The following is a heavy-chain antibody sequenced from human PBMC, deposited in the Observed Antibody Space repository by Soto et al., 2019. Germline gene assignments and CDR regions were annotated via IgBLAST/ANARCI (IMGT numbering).Heavy chain of an antibody. D-gene: IGHD3-3*01. CDR2: ISSSSSYI. V-gene: IGHV3-21*01. J-gene: IGHJ3*02. Sequence: GGSLRLSCAASGFTFSSYSMNWVRQAPGKGLEWVSSISSSSSYIYYADSVKGRFTISRDNAKNSLYLQMNSLRAEDTAVYYCARDQYLSYDFWSGPVAFDIWGQGTMVTVSS. CDR1: GFTFSSYS. CDR3: ARDQYLSYDFWSGPVAFDI.